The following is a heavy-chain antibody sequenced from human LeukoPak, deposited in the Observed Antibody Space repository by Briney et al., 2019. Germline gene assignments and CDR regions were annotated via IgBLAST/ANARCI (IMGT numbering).Heavy chain of an antibody. CDR3: ARVDRDGYNSGNY. CDR1: GFTFSSYS. CDR2: ISSSSSYI. Sequence: GGSLRLSCAASGFTFSSYSMNWVRQAPGKGLEWVSSISSSSSYIYYADSVKGRFTISRDNAKNSLYLQMNSLRAEDTAVYYCARVDRDGYNSGNYWGQGTLVTVSS. J-gene: IGHJ4*02. D-gene: IGHD5-24*01. V-gene: IGHV3-21*01.